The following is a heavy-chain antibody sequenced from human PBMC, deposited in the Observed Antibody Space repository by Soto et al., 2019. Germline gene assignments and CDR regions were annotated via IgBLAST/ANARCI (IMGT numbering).Heavy chain of an antibody. CDR2: INHSGST. CDR3: ARAPGWAAMVTYYYYGMDV. Sequence: SETLSLTCAVYGGSFSGYYWSWIRQPPGKGLEWIGEINHSGSTNYNPSLKSRVTISVDTSKNQFSLKLSSVTAADTAVYYCARAPGWAAMVTYYYYGMDVWGQGTTVTVSS. CDR1: GGSFSGYY. D-gene: IGHD5-18*01. V-gene: IGHV4-34*01. J-gene: IGHJ6*02.